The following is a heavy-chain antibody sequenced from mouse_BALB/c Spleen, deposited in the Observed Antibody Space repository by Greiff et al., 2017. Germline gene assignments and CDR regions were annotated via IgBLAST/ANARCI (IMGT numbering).Heavy chain of an antibody. J-gene: IGHJ1*01. D-gene: IGHD1-1*01. CDR1: GYTFTSYW. Sequence: VQLQQSGAELVKPGASVKMSCKASGYTFTSYWMHWVKQRPGQGLEWIGVIDPSDSYTSYNQKFKGKATLTVDTSSSTAYMQLSSLTSEDSAVYYCTRNPIYYYGSSWYFDVWGAGTTVTVSS. CDR3: TRNPIYYYGSSWYFDV. V-gene: IGHV1S127*01. CDR2: IDPSDSYT.